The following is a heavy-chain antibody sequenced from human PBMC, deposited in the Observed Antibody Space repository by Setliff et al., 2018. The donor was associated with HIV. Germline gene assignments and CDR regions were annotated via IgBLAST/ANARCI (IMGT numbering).Heavy chain of an antibody. D-gene: IGHD5-12*01. CDR2: INPSGGST. Sequence: ASVKVSCKASGYAFTSYYMHWVRQAPGQGLEWMGIINPSGGSTSYAQKFQGRVTMTRDTSTSTAYMELSSLRSEDTAVYYCARDSAIVTTIIDHYYGMDVWGQGTTVTVSS. V-gene: IGHV1-46*01. J-gene: IGHJ6*02. CDR3: ARDSAIVTTIIDHYYGMDV. CDR1: GYAFTSYY.